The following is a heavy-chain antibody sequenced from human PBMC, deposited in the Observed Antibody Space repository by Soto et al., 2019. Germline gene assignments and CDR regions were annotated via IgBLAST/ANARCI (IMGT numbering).Heavy chain of an antibody. V-gene: IGHV5-51*01. CDR1: GYSFTSYW. CDR2: IYPGDSDT. Sequence: PGESLKISCKGSGYSFTSYWIGWVRQMPGKCLEWMGIIYPGDSDTRYSPSFQGQVTISADKSISTAYLQWSSLKASDTAMYYCARRGYCSGTTCYKWFDPWGQGTLVTVSS. D-gene: IGHD2-2*02. J-gene: IGHJ5*02. CDR3: ARRGYCSGTTCYKWFDP.